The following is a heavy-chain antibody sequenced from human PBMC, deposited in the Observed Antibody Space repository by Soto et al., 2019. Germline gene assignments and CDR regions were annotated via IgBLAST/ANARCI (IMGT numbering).Heavy chain of an antibody. CDR2: TYYNGNA. V-gene: IGHV4-39*01. CDR3: ARHFVAVVIKGWGY. J-gene: IGHJ4*02. CDR1: GGSIDRSNYY. D-gene: IGHD3-10*01. Sequence: SETLSLTCNVSGGSIDRSNYYWDWLRQPPGKGLEWIGTTYYNGNAYYNPSLKSRVSTSVDTSKNQFSLKLVSVTAADTAVYYCARHFVAVVIKGWGYWGQGTLVTVSS.